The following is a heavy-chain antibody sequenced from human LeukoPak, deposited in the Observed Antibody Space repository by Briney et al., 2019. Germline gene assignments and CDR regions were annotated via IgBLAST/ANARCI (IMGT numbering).Heavy chain of an antibody. CDR2: INHSGST. D-gene: IGHD3-22*01. V-gene: IGHV4-34*01. J-gene: IGHJ4*02. CDR1: GGSFSGYY. Sequence: PSETLSLTCAVYGGSFSGYYWSWIRQPPGKGLEWIGEINHSGSTNYNPSLKSRVTISVDTSKNQFSLNLNSVTASDTAVYYCARQKILDDNYDSSGYYVDQGGQGSLVTVSA. CDR3: ARQKILDDNYDSSGYYVDQ.